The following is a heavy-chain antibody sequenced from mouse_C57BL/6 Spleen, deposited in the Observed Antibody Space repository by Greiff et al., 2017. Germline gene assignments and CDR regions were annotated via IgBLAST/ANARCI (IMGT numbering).Heavy chain of an antibody. Sequence: QVQLQQPGAELVRPGSSVKLSCKASGYTFTSYWMHWVKQRPIQGLEWIGNIDPSDSETHYNQKFKDKATLTVDKSSSTAYMQLSSLTSEDSAVYCCARGYYYGSSLPWYFDVWGTGTTVTVSS. V-gene: IGHV1-52*01. CDR1: GYTFTSYW. CDR3: ARGYYYGSSLPWYFDV. D-gene: IGHD1-1*01. J-gene: IGHJ1*03. CDR2: IDPSDSET.